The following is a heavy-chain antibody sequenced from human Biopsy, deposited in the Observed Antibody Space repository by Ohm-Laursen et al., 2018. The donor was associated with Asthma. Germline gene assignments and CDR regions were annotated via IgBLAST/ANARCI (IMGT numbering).Heavy chain of an antibody. CDR1: GFNLDDFA. J-gene: IGHJ6*02. V-gene: IGHV3-9*01. CDR2: TTWNSGSR. D-gene: IGHD5/OR15-5a*01. CDR3: AKPLNTYNFYAYDV. Sequence: SLRLSCTASGFNLDDFAMHWVRQAPGKGLEWVAATTWNSGSRVYAVSVKGRFTISRDNAQNSLYLHMNGLQPEDTAVYYCAKPLNTYNFYAYDVWGQGTTVVVSS.